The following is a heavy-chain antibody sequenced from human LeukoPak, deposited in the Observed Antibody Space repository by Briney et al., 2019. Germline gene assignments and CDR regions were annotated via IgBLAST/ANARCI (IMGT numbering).Heavy chain of an antibody. D-gene: IGHD4-11*01. CDR2: IWSDATNQ. J-gene: IGHJ4*02. CDR3: KDAQRGFDYSNSLEH. V-gene: IGHV3-33*06. CDR1: GFTFSHFG. Sequence: GTSLRLSCEASGFTFSHFGMHWVRQAPGKGLEWVAVIWSDATNQYYGDSVKGRFTISRDNFKKTVSLQMDSLRAEDTAVYYAKDAQRGFDYSNSLEHWGQGSLVTVS.